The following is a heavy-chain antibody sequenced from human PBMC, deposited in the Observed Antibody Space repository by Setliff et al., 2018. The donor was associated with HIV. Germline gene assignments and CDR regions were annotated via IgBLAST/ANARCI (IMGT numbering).Heavy chain of an antibody. CDR1: GFIFKNFD. D-gene: IGHD2-2*02. J-gene: IGHJ6*02. Sequence: HPGGSLRLSCAASGFIFKNFDMNWVRQAPGKGLEWVAFISISSFTIHYGDSVKGRFTVSRDNTRNSLSLQLNSLKTEDTATYYCARTRAMTSKSHTLFHALDVWGRGTTVTVSS. CDR3: ARTRAMTSKSHTLFHALDV. V-gene: IGHV3-48*03. CDR2: ISISSFTI.